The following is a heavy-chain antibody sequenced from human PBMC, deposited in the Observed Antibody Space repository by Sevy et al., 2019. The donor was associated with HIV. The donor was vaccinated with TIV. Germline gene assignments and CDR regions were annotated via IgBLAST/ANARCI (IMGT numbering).Heavy chain of an antibody. CDR1: GFTFSDHY. CDR2: TRSKADSYTT. Sequence: GGSLRLSCAASGFTFSDHYMEWVRQAPGKGLEWVGRTRSKADSYTTEYAASVKGRFTISRDDSKNSLYLQMTSLKTEDTAVYYCATHAGIAAAGRVFDYWGQGSLVTVSS. D-gene: IGHD6-13*01. J-gene: IGHJ4*02. CDR3: ATHAGIAAAGRVFDY. V-gene: IGHV3-72*01.